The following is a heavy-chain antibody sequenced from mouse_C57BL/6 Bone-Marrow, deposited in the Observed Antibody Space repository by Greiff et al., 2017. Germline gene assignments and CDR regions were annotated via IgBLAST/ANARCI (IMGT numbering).Heavy chain of an antibody. CDR2: IDPETGGT. CDR3: TRSYYDYDDY. CDR1: GYTFTDYE. Sequence: QVQLQQSGAELVRPGASVTLSCKASGYTFTDYEMHWVKQTPVHGLEWIGAIDPETGGTAYNQKFKGKAILTADKSSSTAYMELRSLTSEDSAVFYCTRSYYDYDDYGGQGTTLTVSS. J-gene: IGHJ2*01. D-gene: IGHD2-4*01. V-gene: IGHV1-15*01.